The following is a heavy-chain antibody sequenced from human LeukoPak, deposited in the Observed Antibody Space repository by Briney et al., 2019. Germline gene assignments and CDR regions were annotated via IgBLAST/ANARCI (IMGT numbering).Heavy chain of an antibody. CDR3: ARGNNMAV. D-gene: IGHD1/OR15-1a*01. CDR1: GFTFSSYV. V-gene: IGHV3-23*01. J-gene: IGHJ6*02. CDR2: ISGSDGST. Sequence: GGSLRLSCAASGFTFSSYVMSWVRQAPGEGLEWVSTISGSDGSTYYADSVKGRFTISRDTSKDSLYLQMNSLRAEDTAVYYCARGNNMAVWGQGTTVTVSS.